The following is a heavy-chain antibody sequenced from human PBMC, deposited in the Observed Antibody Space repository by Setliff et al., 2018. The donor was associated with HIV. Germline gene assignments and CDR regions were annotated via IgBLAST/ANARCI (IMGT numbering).Heavy chain of an antibody. Sequence: PGGSLRLSCAASGFTFDDHAMHWVRQSPGKGLERVSGISWNSGSKYYVDSVKGRFTISRDNAKNSMYLHMNSLRAEDTAVYYCARNRRNPDYWGQGTLVTVSS. D-gene: IGHD4-4*01. CDR2: ISWNSGSK. V-gene: IGHV3-9*01. J-gene: IGHJ4*02. CDR3: ARNRRNPDY. CDR1: GFTFDDHA.